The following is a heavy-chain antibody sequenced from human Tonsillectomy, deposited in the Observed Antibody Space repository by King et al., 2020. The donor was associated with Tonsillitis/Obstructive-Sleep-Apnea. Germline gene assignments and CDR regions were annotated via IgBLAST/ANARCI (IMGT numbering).Heavy chain of an antibody. D-gene: IGHD2-2*01. Sequence: LQLQESGPGLVKPSETLSLTCTVSGGSISSSSYYWGWIRQPPGKGLEWIGGIYYSGGTHYNPSLKSRVTISVDTSKNQFSLKLSSVTAADTAVYYCANHYCSSTSCYYPDDAFDIWGQGTMVTVSS. CDR3: ANHYCSSTSCYYPDDAFDI. V-gene: IGHV4-39*01. J-gene: IGHJ3*02. CDR1: GGSISSSSYY. CDR2: IYYSGGT.